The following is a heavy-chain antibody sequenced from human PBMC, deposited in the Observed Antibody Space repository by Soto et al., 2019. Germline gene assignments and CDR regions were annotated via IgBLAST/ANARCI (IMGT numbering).Heavy chain of an antibody. CDR3: AKDIGPREWLVSFCL. D-gene: IGHD6-19*01. CDR2: ISWNSGSI. Sequence: GGSLRLSCAASGFTFDDYAMHWVRQAPGKGLEWVSGISWNSGSIGYADSVKGRFTISRDNAKNSLYLQMNSLRAEDTALYYCAKDIGPREWLVSFCLWGQGTMVTVSS. J-gene: IGHJ3*01. CDR1: GFTFDDYA. V-gene: IGHV3-9*01.